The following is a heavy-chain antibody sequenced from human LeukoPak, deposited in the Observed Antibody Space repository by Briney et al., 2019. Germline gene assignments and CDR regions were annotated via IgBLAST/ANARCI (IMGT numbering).Heavy chain of an antibody. CDR3: ARRFYGSGTYYLDY. Sequence: GESLKISCKGSGYSFTTHWIGWVRQMPGKGLEWVGIIYPGDSDTRYSPSFQGQVTISADKSINTAYLQWSSLKASDTAMYYCARRFYGSGTYYLDYWGQGTLVTVSS. V-gene: IGHV5-51*01. D-gene: IGHD3-10*01. J-gene: IGHJ4*02. CDR2: IYPGDSDT. CDR1: GYSFTTHW.